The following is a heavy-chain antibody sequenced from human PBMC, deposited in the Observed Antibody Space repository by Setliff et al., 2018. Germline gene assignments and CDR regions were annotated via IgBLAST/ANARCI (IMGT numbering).Heavy chain of an antibody. CDR2: IKQDGSEK. CDR1: GFTFSSYW. Sequence: PGGSLRLSCAASGFTFSSYWMSWVRQAPGKGLEWVANIKQDGSEKYYVDSVKGRFTISRDNAKNSLYLQMNSLRAEDTAVYYCARDRDPDYYDSSGNDAFDIWGQGTMVTVSS. CDR3: ARDRDPDYYDSSGNDAFDI. V-gene: IGHV3-7*01. D-gene: IGHD3-22*01. J-gene: IGHJ3*02.